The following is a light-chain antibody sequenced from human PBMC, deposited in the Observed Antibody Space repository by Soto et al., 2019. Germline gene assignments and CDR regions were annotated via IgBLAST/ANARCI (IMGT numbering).Light chain of an antibody. J-gene: IGLJ2*01. V-gene: IGLV1-51*01. CDR1: SSNIGNNY. CDR3: ATWDYSLPGEV. Sequence: QSVLTQPPSVSAAPGQKVTISCSGSSSNIGNNYVSWYQQLPGTAPKLLIYDNNKRPSGIPDRFSGSKSGTSGTLDITGLQTGDEADYYCATWDYSLPGEVFGGGPKLTVL. CDR2: DNN.